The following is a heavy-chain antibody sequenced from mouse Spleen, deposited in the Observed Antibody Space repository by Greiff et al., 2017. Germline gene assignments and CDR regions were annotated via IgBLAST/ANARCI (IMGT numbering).Heavy chain of an antibody. V-gene: IGHV2-2*02. CDR1: GFSLTSYG. J-gene: IGHJ4*01. Sequence: VQLQQSGPGLVQPSQSLSITCTVSGFSLTSYGVHWVRQSPGKGLEWLGVIWSGGSTDYNAAFISRLSISKDNSKSQVFFKMNSLQANDTAIYKCARNRGVTTDAMDYWGQGTSVTVSS. CDR2: IWSGGST. CDR3: ARNRGVTTDAMDY. D-gene: IGHD2-2*01.